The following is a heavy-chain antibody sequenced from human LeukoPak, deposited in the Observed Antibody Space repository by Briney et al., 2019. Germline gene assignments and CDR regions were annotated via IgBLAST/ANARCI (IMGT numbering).Heavy chain of an antibody. Sequence: PGGSLRLSCAASGFTFSSYSMNWVRQAPGKGLEWVSSISSSSSYIYYADSVKGRFTISRDNAKNSLFPQMNSLRTEDTAVYYCARDAVTANWGQGTLVTVSS. CDR2: ISSSSSYI. CDR3: ARDAVTAN. CDR1: GFTFSSYS. D-gene: IGHD1-14*01. J-gene: IGHJ4*02. V-gene: IGHV3-21*01.